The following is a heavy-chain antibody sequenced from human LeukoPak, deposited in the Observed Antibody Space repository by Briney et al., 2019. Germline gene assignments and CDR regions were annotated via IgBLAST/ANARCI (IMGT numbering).Heavy chain of an antibody. D-gene: IGHD5-24*01. CDR2: IFSNGDT. J-gene: IGHJ4*02. V-gene: IGHV3-53*01. CDR3: TRDQMNY. CDR1: EFTVSRNY. Sequence: GGSLRLSCTASEFTVSRNYMLWVRQAPGKGPEWVSLIFSNGDTHYADSVKGRFTISRDTSKNTVSLQMNSLRVEDTAMYYCTRDQMNYWGQGTLVTVSS.